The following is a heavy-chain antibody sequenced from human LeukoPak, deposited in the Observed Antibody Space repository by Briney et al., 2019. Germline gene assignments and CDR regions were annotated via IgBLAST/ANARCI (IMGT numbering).Heavy chain of an antibody. D-gene: IGHD3-16*01. J-gene: IGHJ4*02. Sequence: GGSLRLSCAASGFTFSSNAMSWVRQAPGEGLEWVSTISDSSDTTYYAGSVKGRVITSRDNSKNTLFLQMHSLRAEDPAVDYLAKGLFGDFECWGQGTLITVSS. CDR3: AKGLFGDFEC. CDR2: ISDSSDTT. V-gene: IGHV3-23*01. CDR1: GFTFSSNA.